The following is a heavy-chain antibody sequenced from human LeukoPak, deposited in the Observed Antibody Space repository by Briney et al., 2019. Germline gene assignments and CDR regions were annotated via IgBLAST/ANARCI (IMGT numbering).Heavy chain of an antibody. V-gene: IGHV5-51*01. J-gene: IGHJ4*02. D-gene: IGHD3-9*01. CDR3: RRGGGGYEILTGYYTEDYFDY. CDR2: IYPGDYDT. Sequence: GGSLKISLNGPGYSFNNFWLGRGRQVPRKGLEVMGIIYPGDYDTRYSPSLQGKITISADESIRTPYLQRSTLKASDTAMYYCRRGGGGYEILTGYYTEDYFDYWGQGTLVTVSS. CDR1: GYSFNNFW.